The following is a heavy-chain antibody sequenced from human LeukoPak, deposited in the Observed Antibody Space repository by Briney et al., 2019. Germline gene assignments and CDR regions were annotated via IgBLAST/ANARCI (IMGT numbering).Heavy chain of an antibody. J-gene: IGHJ3*02. CDR3: VRGRGTYWYDLGPAFNR. CDR2: TNTDGTMT. CDR1: GFTFSSYG. V-gene: IGHV3-74*01. D-gene: IGHD3/OR15-3a*01. Sequence: GGSLRLSCAASGFTFSSYGMHWVRHAPGKGLVWVSQTNTDGTMTDYADSAKGRFTISRDNAEKTLNLQMESLRVDDTAVYYCVRGRGTYWYDLGPAFNRWGQGTMVTVSS.